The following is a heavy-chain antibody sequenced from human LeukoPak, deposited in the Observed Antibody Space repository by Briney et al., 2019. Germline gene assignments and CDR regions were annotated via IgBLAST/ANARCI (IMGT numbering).Heavy chain of an antibody. CDR1: GFTFSNYA. Sequence: PGGSLRLSCAASGFTFSNYAMNWVRQAPGKGLEWVSGISGSGGSTYYADSVKGRFTISRDNSKKTLYLQMNSLRAEDTAVYYCAKDDGSTVGSAFDYWGQGTLVTVSS. J-gene: IGHJ4*02. V-gene: IGHV3-23*01. CDR2: ISGSGGST. CDR3: AKDDGSTVGSAFDY. D-gene: IGHD4-17*01.